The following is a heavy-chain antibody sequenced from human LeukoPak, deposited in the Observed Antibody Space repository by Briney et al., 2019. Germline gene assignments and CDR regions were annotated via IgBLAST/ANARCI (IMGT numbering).Heavy chain of an antibody. Sequence: SETPSLTCTVSGGSISSYYWSWIRQPTGKGLEWIGYIYYSGSTNYNPSLKSRVTISVDTSKNQFSLKLSSVTAADTAVYYCARDGSSTGYLDYWGQGTLVTVSS. CDR1: GGSISSYY. CDR3: ARDGSSTGYLDY. D-gene: IGHD3-9*01. V-gene: IGHV4-59*01. CDR2: IYYSGST. J-gene: IGHJ4*02.